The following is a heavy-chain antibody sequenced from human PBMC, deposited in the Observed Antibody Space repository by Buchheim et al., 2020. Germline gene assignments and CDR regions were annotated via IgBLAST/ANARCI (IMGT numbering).Heavy chain of an antibody. D-gene: IGHD3-22*01. J-gene: IGHJ4*02. Sequence: QLQLQESGPRLVKPSETLSLSCTVSGGSVTSGRYYWGWIRQPPGKGLEWIGSIYSDGSTYYNSSLKSRVSISLDTSENQFSLKLTSVTAADTAVYYCARDSLYYYDSTTYYWVYWGQGTL. CDR2: IYSDGST. V-gene: IGHV4-39*07. CDR3: ARDSLYYYDSTTYYWVY. CDR1: GGSVTSGRYY.